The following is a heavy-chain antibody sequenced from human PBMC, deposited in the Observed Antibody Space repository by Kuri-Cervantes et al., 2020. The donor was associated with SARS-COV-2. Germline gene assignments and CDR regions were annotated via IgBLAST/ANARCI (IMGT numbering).Heavy chain of an antibody. Sequence: GSLRLSCTVSGGSFSSYYWSWIRQLAGKGLEWIGRIYTSGSTNYNPSLKSRVTMSVDTSKNQFSLKLSSVTAADTAVYYCASGRREIVVVPTDMGMDVWGKGTTVTVSS. J-gene: IGHJ6*03. V-gene: IGHV4-4*07. CDR3: ASGRREIVVVPTDMGMDV. CDR1: GGSFSSYY. D-gene: IGHD2-2*01. CDR2: IYTSGST.